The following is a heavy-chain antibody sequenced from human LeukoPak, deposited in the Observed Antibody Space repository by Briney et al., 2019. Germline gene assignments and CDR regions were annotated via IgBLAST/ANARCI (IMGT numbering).Heavy chain of an antibody. J-gene: IGHJ4*02. CDR3: AKGTLYSSGWYYFDY. D-gene: IGHD6-19*01. CDR1: GFTFSGYA. Sequence: PGGSLRLSCAASGFTFSGYAMSWVRQAPGKGLEWVSAISGSGGSTYYADSVKGRFTISRDNSKNTLYLQMNSLRAEDTAVYYCAKGTLYSSGWYYFDYWGQGTLVTVSS. V-gene: IGHV3-23*01. CDR2: ISGSGGST.